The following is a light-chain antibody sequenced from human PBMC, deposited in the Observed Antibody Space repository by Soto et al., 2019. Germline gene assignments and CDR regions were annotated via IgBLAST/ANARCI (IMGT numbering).Light chain of an antibody. CDR2: GAS. J-gene: IGKJ2*01. CDR1: QSVSSN. CDR3: QHYNNWPPYT. V-gene: IGKV3-15*01. Sequence: EIVMTQSPATLSVSPGERATLSCRASQSVSSNLAWYQQKPGQAPRLLIYGASTRATGIPARFSGSGSGTEFTLTISSRQSEDFALYYCQHYNNWPPYTFGQGTKLEIK.